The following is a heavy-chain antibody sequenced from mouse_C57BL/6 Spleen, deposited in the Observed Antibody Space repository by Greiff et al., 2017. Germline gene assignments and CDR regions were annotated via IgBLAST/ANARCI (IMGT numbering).Heavy chain of an antibody. V-gene: IGHV5-6*02. CDR1: GFTFSSSG. J-gene: IGHJ4*01. Sequence: DVKLVESGGDLVKPGGSLKLSCAASGFTFSSSGMSWVRQTPDKRLEWVATISSGGSYTYYPDSVKGRFTISRDNAKNTLYLQMSSLKSEDTAMYYCARPYYDAMDYWGQGTSVTVSS. CDR3: ARPYYDAMDY. D-gene: IGHD2-10*01. CDR2: ISSGGSYT.